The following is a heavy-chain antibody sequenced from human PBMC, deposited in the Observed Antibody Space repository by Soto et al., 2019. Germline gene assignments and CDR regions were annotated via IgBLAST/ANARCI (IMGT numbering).Heavy chain of an antibody. D-gene: IGHD3-10*01. CDR3: ARERGLLWPYFDY. CDR2: IYYSGST. CDR1: GGSISRGGYY. Sequence: QVQLQESGPGLVKPSQTLSLTCTVSGGSISRGGYYWSWIRQHPGKGLEWIGYIYYSGSTYYNPSLKSRVTISVDTSKNQFALKLSSVTAADTAVYYCARERGLLWPYFDYWGQGTLVTVSS. V-gene: IGHV4-31*03. J-gene: IGHJ4*02.